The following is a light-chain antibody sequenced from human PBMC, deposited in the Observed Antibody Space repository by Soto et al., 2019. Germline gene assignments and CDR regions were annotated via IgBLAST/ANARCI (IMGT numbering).Light chain of an antibody. J-gene: IGLJ3*02. CDR3: QVWDSSSHHWV. V-gene: IGLV3-21*04. Sequence: SYVLTQPPSVSVAPGKTARITCGGNNIGSKAVHWYQQKPGQAPVMVIYYDSDRPSGIPERFSGSNSGNTATLTISRVAAGDEADYYCQVWDSSSHHWVFGGGTKVTVL. CDR1: NIGSKA. CDR2: YDS.